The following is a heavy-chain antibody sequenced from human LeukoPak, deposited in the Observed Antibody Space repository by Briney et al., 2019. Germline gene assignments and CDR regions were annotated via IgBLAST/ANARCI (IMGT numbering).Heavy chain of an antibody. V-gene: IGHV7-4-1*02. CDR3: AREGGFRYNDSGYYFDY. J-gene: IGHJ4*02. Sequence: ASVKVSCKASGYTFTSYAMNWVRQAPGQGLEWMGWINTNTGNPTYAQGFTGRFVFSLDTSVSTAYLQISSLKAEDTAVYYCAREGGFRYNDSGYYFDYWGQGTLVTVSS. CDR2: INTNTGNP. D-gene: IGHD1-26*01. CDR1: GYTFTSYA.